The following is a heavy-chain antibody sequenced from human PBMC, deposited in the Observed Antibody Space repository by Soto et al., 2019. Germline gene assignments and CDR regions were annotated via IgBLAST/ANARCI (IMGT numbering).Heavy chain of an antibody. CDR1: GFTFSSYA. J-gene: IGHJ3*02. V-gene: IGHV3-64*01. D-gene: IGHD4-17*01. CDR3: ARQDGDYSSADAFDI. CDR2: ISSNGGST. Sequence: GGSLRLSCAASGFTFSSYAMHWVRQAPGKGLEYVSAISSNGGSTYYANSVKGRFTISRDNSKNTLYLQMGSLRAEDMAVYYCARQDGDYSSADAFDIWGQGTMVTVSS.